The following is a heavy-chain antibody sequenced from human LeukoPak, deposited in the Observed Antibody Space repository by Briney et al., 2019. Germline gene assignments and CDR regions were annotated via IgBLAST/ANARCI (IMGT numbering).Heavy chain of an antibody. CDR2: IYPGDSDT. V-gene: IGHV5-51*01. CDR3: ARVDDSSGDALWD. D-gene: IGHD3-22*01. Sequence: GESLKISCKGSGYSFTSYWIGWVRQMPGKGREWMGIIYPGDSDTRYSPSFQGQVTISADKSISTAYLQWSSLKASDTAMYYCARVDDSSGDALWDWGQGTLVTVSS. J-gene: IGHJ4*02. CDR1: GYSFTSYW.